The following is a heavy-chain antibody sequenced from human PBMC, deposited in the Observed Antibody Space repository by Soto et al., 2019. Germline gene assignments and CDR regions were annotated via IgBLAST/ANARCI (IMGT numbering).Heavy chain of an antibody. V-gene: IGHV3-48*01. J-gene: IGHJ4*02. CDR2: IGTSSNDI. CDR1: GFTFSIYG. CDR3: ATDSVGTVDFDD. D-gene: IGHD1-26*01. Sequence: DVQLVESGGGSVQPGGSLRLSCVVSGFTFSIYGMNWVRQAPGEGLEWVSYIGTSSNDIEYADSVKGRFTISRDNAKNSLYLQMNSLRVEDTAVYYCATDSVGTVDFDDWGPGTLVTVSS.